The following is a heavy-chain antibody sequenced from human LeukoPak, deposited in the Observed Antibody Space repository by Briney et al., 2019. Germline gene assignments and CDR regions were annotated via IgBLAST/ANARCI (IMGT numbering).Heavy chain of an antibody. CDR1: GFIFSSYW. Sequence: GGSLRLSCEASGFIFSSYWMSWVRQAPGKGLEWVATIRQDGSETHYVDSVKGRFTISRDNVKRSLYLQVNSLRPEDTAVYYCARCCGRASCPYFFDSWGHGSLVSVSS. CDR2: IRQDGSET. V-gene: IGHV3-7*01. D-gene: IGHD2-2*01. CDR3: ARCCGRASCPYFFDS. J-gene: IGHJ4*01.